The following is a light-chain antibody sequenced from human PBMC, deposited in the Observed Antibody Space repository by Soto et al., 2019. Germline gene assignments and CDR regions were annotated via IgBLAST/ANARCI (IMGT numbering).Light chain of an antibody. V-gene: IGKV1-8*01. Sequence: AVRMTQSPSSFSASTGDRVTITCRASQGISSYLTWHQQKPGKAPRLLIYASSTLQTGVPSRFSGSGSGTDFTLTISCLQSEDFATYYCQQYYTYPYTFGQGTRLEIK. J-gene: IGKJ2*01. CDR1: QGISSY. CDR3: QQYYTYPYT. CDR2: ASS.